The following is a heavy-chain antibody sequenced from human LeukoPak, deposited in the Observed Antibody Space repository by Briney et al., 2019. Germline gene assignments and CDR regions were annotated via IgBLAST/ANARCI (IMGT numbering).Heavy chain of an antibody. Sequence: SETLSLTCAVYGGSFSGYYWSWIRQPPGKGLEWIGEISQSGSTNYNPSLKSRVTISVDTSKNQFSLKLSSVTAADTAVYYCARGHGSSGNDYWGQGTLVTVSS. CDR1: GGSFSGYY. J-gene: IGHJ4*02. CDR3: ARGHGSSGNDY. V-gene: IGHV4-34*01. D-gene: IGHD6-13*01. CDR2: ISQSGST.